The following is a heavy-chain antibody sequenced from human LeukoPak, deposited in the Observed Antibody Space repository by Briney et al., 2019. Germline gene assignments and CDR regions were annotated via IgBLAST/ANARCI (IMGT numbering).Heavy chain of an antibody. Sequence: GGSLRLSCAASVSGFTFSNAWMSWVRQGPGKGLEWVSRIKRKTDTGTTDYGAPVKGRFTISSDDSKNTLYLQMNSLKTEDTAVYYCTTAFFGCTSTSCYEAYYYYGMDVWGKGTTVTVSS. J-gene: IGHJ6*04. CDR2: IKRKTDTGTT. D-gene: IGHD2-2*01. V-gene: IGHV3-15*01. CDR1: GFTFSNAW. CDR3: TTAFFGCTSTSCYEAYYYYGMDV.